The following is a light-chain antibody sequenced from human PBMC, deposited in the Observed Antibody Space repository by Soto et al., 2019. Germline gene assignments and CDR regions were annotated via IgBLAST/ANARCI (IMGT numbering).Light chain of an antibody. CDR1: ERIRTW. CDR3: QQANSFPLT. V-gene: IGKV1D-12*01. CDR2: AAS. Sequence: DIQMTQTPSSVSASVGDRVTITCRASERIRTWLAWFQQKPGKAPQLLIYAASSLQTGVPSRFSGSGSGTDFTLTISNLQPEDFATYYCQQANSFPLTFGPGTKVDIK. J-gene: IGKJ3*01.